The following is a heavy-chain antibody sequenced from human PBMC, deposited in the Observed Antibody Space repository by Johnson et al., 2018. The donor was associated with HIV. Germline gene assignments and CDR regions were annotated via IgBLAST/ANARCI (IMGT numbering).Heavy chain of an antibody. CDR2: IKWNGGGT. D-gene: IGHD6-13*01. V-gene: IGHV3-20*04. J-gene: IGHJ3*02. Sequence: VQLVESGGGLVQPGGSLRLSCVASELTSSNYAISWVRQVPGKGLEWVSGIKWNGGGTGYADSVKGRFTISRDNAKNSLYLQMNSLRAEDTAVYYCAKDYSSILSAFDIWGQGTMVTVSS. CDR1: ELTSSNYA. CDR3: AKDYSSILSAFDI.